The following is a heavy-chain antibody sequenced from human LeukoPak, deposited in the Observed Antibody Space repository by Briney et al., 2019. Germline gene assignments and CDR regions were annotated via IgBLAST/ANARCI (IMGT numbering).Heavy chain of an antibody. CDR1: GFTFSSYG. D-gene: IGHD3-22*01. CDR3: ARGEYYSDTSSYFDY. V-gene: IGHV3-30*03. CDR2: ISYDGSNK. Sequence: GRSLRLSCAAPGFTFSSYGMNWVRQAPGKGLEWVAVISYDGSNKYYADSVKGRFTISRDNSKNTLFVQMSSLRDEDTAVYYCARGEYYSDTSSYFDYWGQGTLVTVSS. J-gene: IGHJ4*02.